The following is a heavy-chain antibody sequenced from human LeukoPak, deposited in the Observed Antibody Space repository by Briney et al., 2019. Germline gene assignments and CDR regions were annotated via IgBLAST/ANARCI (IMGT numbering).Heavy chain of an antibody. CDR3: APRGDILTGYTYYYDY. J-gene: IGHJ4*02. Sequence: GGSLRLSCAASGFTFSSYAMSWVRQAPGKGLEWVSAISGGGGSTYYADSVKGRFTISRDNSKNTLYLQMNSLRAEDTAVYYCAPRGDILTGYTYYYDYWGQGTLVTVSS. V-gene: IGHV3-23*01. D-gene: IGHD3-9*01. CDR2: ISGGGGST. CDR1: GFTFSSYA.